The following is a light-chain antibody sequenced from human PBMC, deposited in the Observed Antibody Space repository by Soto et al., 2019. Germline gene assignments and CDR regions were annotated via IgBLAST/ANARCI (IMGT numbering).Light chain of an antibody. V-gene: IGLV2-14*01. J-gene: IGLJ1*01. CDR3: NSYTTLSNRV. Sequence: ALTQPSSVSGSPGQSITISCTGTSSDIGAYNYVSWYQQHPGKAPKLLIYEVTNRPSGVSDRFSGSKSGNTASLTISGLQAEDEANYYCNSYTTLSNRVFGTGTKVTVL. CDR2: EVT. CDR1: SSDIGAYNY.